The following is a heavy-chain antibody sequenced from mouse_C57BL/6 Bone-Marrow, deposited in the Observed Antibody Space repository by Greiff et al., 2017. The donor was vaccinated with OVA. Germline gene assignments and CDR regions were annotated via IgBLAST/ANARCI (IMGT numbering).Heavy chain of an antibody. J-gene: IGHJ2*01. CDR3: TSYGYDSYYFDY. Sequence: VQLQQSGTVLARPGASVKMSCKTSGYTFTSYWMHWVKQRPGQGLEWIGAIYPGNSDTSYNQKFKGKAKLTAVTSASTAYMALSSLTNEDSAVYYCTSYGYDSYYFDYWGQGTTLTVSS. CDR1: GYTFTSYW. D-gene: IGHD2-2*01. CDR2: IYPGNSDT. V-gene: IGHV1-5*01.